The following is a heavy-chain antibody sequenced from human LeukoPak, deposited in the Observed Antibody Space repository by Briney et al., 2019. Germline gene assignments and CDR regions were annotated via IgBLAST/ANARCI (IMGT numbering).Heavy chain of an antibody. V-gene: IGHV3-21*01. CDR2: ISSSSSYI. Sequence: GSLRLSCAASGFTFSSYSMNWVRQAPGKGLEWVSSISSSSSYIYYADSVKGRFTISRDNAKNSLYLQMNSLRTEDTAVYYCARDQWESYYYYGMDVWGQGTTVTVSS. J-gene: IGHJ6*02. CDR1: GFTFSSYS. CDR3: ARDQWESYYYYGMDV. D-gene: IGHD1-26*01.